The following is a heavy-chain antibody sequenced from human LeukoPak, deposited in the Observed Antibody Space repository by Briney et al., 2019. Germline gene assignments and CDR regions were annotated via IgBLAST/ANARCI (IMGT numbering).Heavy chain of an antibody. D-gene: IGHD4-23*01. CDR2: ISPSGSST. CDR3: AREPGGNNYFDY. CDR1: GYTFTSYY. J-gene: IGHJ4*02. Sequence: ASVKVSCKASGYTFTSYYMHWVRQAPGQGLEWMGVISPSGSSTTYAQNFQGRVTMTTDTSTSTIYMDLSTLRSEDTAVYYCAREPGGNNYFDYWGQGTLVTVSS. V-gene: IGHV1-46*01.